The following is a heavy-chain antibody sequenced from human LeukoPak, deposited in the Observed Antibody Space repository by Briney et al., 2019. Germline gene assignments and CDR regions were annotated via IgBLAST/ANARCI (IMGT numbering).Heavy chain of an antibody. J-gene: IGHJ6*04. Sequence: SETLSLTCAVYGGSFSGYYWSWIRQPPGKGLEWIGEINHSGSTNYNPSLKSRVTISVDTSKNQFSLKLSSVTAADTAVYYCARASSMGSCSGGSCPELYYYGMDVWGKGTTVTVSS. D-gene: IGHD2-15*01. CDR3: ARASSMGSCSGGSCPELYYYGMDV. CDR1: GGSFSGYY. CDR2: INHSGST. V-gene: IGHV4-34*01.